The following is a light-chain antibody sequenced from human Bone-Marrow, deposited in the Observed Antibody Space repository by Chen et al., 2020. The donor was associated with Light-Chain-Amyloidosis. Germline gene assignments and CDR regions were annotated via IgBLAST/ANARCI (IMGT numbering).Light chain of an antibody. CDR3: QSADSSGTYEVI. V-gene: IGLV3-25*03. CDR2: RDT. CDR1: DLPTKY. Sequence: SCDLRQPPPVSVSPAQTARITCSGDDLPTKYAYWYQQKPGQAPVLVIHRDTERPSGISERFSGSSSGTTATLTISGVQAEDEADYHCQSADSSGTYEVIFGGGTKLTVL. J-gene: IGLJ2*01.